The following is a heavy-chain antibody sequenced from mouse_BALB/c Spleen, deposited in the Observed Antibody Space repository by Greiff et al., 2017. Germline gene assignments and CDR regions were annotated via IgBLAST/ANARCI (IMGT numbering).Heavy chain of an antibody. D-gene: IGHD1-1*01. CDR1: GFTFSSYA. Sequence: EVHLVESGGGLVKPGGSLKLSCAASGFTFSSYAMSWVRQSPEKRLEWVAEISSGGSYTYYPDTVTGRFTISRDNAKNTLYLEMSSLRSEDTAMYYCARDKTTVVAEDYWYFDVWGAGTTLTVSS. J-gene: IGHJ1*01. CDR2: ISSGGSYT. CDR3: ARDKTTVVAEDYWYFDV. V-gene: IGHV5-9-4*01.